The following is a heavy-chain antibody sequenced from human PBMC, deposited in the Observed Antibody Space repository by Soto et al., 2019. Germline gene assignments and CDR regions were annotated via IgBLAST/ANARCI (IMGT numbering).Heavy chain of an antibody. D-gene: IGHD2-15*01. CDR1: GYTFTGYY. Sequence: QVQLVQSGAEVNKPGASVKVSCKASGYTFTGYYMHWVRQAPGQGLEWMGWINPNSGGTNYAQKFQGWVTMTRDTSISTAYMELSRLRSDDTAVYYCARAGYCSGGSCYSPYYYGMDVWGQGTTVTVSS. CDR3: ARAGYCSGGSCYSPYYYGMDV. J-gene: IGHJ6*02. V-gene: IGHV1-2*04. CDR2: INPNSGGT.